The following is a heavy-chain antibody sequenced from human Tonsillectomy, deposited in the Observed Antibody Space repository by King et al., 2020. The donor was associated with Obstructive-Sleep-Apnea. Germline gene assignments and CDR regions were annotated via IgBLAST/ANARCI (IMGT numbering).Heavy chain of an antibody. CDR1: GYSFTSYW. CDR2: IYPGDSDT. V-gene: IGHV5-51*01. J-gene: IGHJ4*02. D-gene: IGHD3-22*01. Sequence: QLVQSGAEVKKPGESLKISCKGSGYSFTSYWIGWVRQMPGKGLEWMGIIYPGDSDTRYSPSFQGQVTISADKSISTAYLQWSSLKASDTAMYYCARQWHYDSSGYYYYDYWGQGTLVTVSS. CDR3: ARQWHYDSSGYYYYDY.